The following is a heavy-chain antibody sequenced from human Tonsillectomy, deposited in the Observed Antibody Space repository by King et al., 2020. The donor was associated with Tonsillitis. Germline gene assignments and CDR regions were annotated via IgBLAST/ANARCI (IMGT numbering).Heavy chain of an antibody. CDR3: VKARWGDN. CDR1: GFTFSTYT. D-gene: IGHD7-27*01. CDR2: IGPSGGNA. V-gene: IGHV3-23*04. J-gene: IGHJ4*02. Sequence: VQLVESGGGLVQPGGALRLSCTAAGFTFSTYTMSWVRQAPGKGLEWVSVIGPSGGNAFYADSVKGRFTISRDNSKNMLYLQMNSLRAEDTAVYYCVKARWGDNWGAGTLVTVSS.